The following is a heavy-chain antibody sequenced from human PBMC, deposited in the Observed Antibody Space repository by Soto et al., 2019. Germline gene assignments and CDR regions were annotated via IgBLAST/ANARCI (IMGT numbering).Heavy chain of an antibody. CDR2: IKSKNDGGTT. CDR3: TTDLPTLIPQVDS. Sequence: GGSLRLSCAACGFTFCNAWFNWVRQAPGKGLEWVGRIKSKNDGGTTDYAAPVKDRFTISKDDSQNTLYLQMNSLKTEDTGVNFCTTDLPTLIPQVDSWAQGTLVTVS. CDR1: GFTFCNAW. J-gene: IGHJ4*02. V-gene: IGHV3-15*07. D-gene: IGHD4-4*01.